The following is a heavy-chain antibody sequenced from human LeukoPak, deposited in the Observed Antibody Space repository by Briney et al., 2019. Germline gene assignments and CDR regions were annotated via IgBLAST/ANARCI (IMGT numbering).Heavy chain of an antibody. CDR2: INSDGSNT. D-gene: IGHD5-12*01. Sequence: HSGGSLRHSCAASGFTFSNYWMHWVRQGPGKGLVWVSRINSDGSNTAYADSVKGRFTISRDNAKNTLSLQMNSLRAEDTAVYYCARGYAGGYFDLWGRGTLVTVSS. J-gene: IGHJ2*01. CDR3: ARGYAGGYFDL. CDR1: GFTFSNYW. V-gene: IGHV3-74*01.